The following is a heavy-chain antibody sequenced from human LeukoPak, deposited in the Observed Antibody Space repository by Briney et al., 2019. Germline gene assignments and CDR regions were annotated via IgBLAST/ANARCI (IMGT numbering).Heavy chain of an antibody. Sequence: ASVKVSCKASGYTFTSYDINWVRQATGQGLEWMGWINPSSGGTNYAQKFQGRVTMTRDTSISTVYMELSRLRSDDTAVYYCARSYKGLGYYYYYMDVWGKGTTVTISS. CDR3: ARSYKGLGYYYYYMDV. D-gene: IGHD1-26*01. CDR1: GYTFTSYD. V-gene: IGHV1-2*02. CDR2: INPSSGGT. J-gene: IGHJ6*03.